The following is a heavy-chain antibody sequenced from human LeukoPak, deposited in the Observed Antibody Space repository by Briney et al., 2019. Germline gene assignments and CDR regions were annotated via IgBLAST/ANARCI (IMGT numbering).Heavy chain of an antibody. Sequence: SVKVSCKASGGTFSSYAISWVRQAPGQGLEWMGGIIPILGTANYAQKFQGRVTITADKSTSTAYMELSSLRSEDTAVYYCAGGYCSGGSCYGYYHMDVWGKGTTVTVSS. CDR1: GGTFSSYA. CDR2: IIPILGTA. D-gene: IGHD2-15*01. V-gene: IGHV1-69*10. CDR3: AGGYCSGGSCYGYYHMDV. J-gene: IGHJ6*03.